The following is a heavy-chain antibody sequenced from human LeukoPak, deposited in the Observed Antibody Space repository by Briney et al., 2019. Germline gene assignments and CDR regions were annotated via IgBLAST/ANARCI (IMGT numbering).Heavy chain of an antibody. J-gene: IGHJ3*02. CDR1: GFTFSSYG. CDR3: ARDHTPILRYFDWLEGAFDI. Sequence: GGSLRLSCAASGFTFSSYGMHWVRQAPGKGLEWVAVISYDGSNKYYADSVKGRFTISRDNSKNTLYLQMNSLRAEDTAVYYCARDHTPILRYFDWLEGAFDIWGQGTMVTVSS. CDR2: ISYDGSNK. V-gene: IGHV3-30*03. D-gene: IGHD3-9*01.